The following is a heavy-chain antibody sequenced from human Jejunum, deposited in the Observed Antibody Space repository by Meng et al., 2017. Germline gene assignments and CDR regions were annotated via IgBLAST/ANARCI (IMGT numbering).Heavy chain of an antibody. CDR1: GYSITSGYY. Sequence: SETLSLTCSVSGYSITSGYYWGWIRQPPGKGLEWIASIFHSGATYSNPSLQSRVSSSVDTSKNQFSLKVRSVTAADTAVYYCARVQSGDLVLLDYWGQGTRVTVSS. CDR3: ARVQSGDLVLLDY. J-gene: IGHJ4*02. D-gene: IGHD2-21*02. V-gene: IGHV4-38-2*02. CDR2: IFHSGAT.